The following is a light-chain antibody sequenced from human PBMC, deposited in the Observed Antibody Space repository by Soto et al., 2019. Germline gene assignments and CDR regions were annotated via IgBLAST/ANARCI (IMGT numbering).Light chain of an antibody. CDR2: DAS. CDR1: QSITNW. V-gene: IGKV1-5*01. CDR3: QQYIGYPYT. J-gene: IGKJ2*01. Sequence: DIQMTQSPSTLSASVGDRVTITCRASQSITNWLAWYQQRPGKAPNLLIYDASSLESGVPSRFSGSGSGTAFTLTISGLQPDDFATYYCQQYIGYPYTFGQGTKLEIK.